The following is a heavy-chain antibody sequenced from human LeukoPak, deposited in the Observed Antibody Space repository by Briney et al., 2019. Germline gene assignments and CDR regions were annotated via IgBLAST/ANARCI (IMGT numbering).Heavy chain of an antibody. CDR2: INYSGST. CDR3: ARQGYSSSSVYYYYYMDV. D-gene: IGHD6-6*01. V-gene: IGHV4-34*01. Sequence: ASETLSLTCAVYGGSLSDYYWSWIRQSPGKGLEWIGEINYSGSTNFNPSLKSRVSISVDTSKKQFSLNLSSVTAADTAVYYCARQGYSSSSVYYYYYMDVWGKGTPVTVSS. J-gene: IGHJ6*03. CDR1: GGSLSDYY.